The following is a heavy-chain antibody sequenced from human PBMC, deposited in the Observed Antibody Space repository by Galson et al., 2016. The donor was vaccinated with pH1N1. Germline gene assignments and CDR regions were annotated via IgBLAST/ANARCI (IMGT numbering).Heavy chain of an antibody. Sequence: QSGAEVKKAGESLRISCKASGYSFTTYWIGWAREVPGKGLEWMGNIYPGDSDTIYSTSFQGQVTFSVDKAITTAFLHWNSLEASDTAIYYCPKRGGSLRPGAFDFWGQGPLVSVSS. CDR3: PKRGGSLRPGAFDF. CDR2: IYPGDSDT. J-gene: IGHJ3*01. V-gene: IGHV5-51*01. D-gene: IGHD3-16*01. CDR1: GYSFTTYW.